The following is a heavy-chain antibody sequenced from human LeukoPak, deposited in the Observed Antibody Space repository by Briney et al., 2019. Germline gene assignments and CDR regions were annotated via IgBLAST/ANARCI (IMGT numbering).Heavy chain of an antibody. CDR2: INHSGST. Sequence: SETLSLTCAVYGGSFSGYYWSWIRQPPGKGLEWIGEINHSGSTNYNPSLKSRVTISVDTSKNQFSLKLSSVTAADTAVYYCARGLSTTRAYCGGDCLSGFDYWGQGTLVTVSS. V-gene: IGHV4-34*01. J-gene: IGHJ4*02. CDR3: ARGLSTTRAYCGGDCLSGFDY. D-gene: IGHD2-21*02. CDR1: GGSFSGYY.